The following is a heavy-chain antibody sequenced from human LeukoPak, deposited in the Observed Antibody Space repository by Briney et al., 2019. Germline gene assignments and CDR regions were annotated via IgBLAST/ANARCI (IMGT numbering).Heavy chain of an antibody. CDR1: GGTFSSYA. Sequence: GASVKVSCKASGGTFSSYAISWVRQAPGQGLEWMGGIIPIFGTANYAQKFQGRVTITPDESTSTAYMELSSLRSEDTAVYYCARSSGYYYLNWFDPWGQGTLVTVSS. D-gene: IGHD3-22*01. CDR3: ARSSGYYYLNWFDP. CDR2: IIPIFGTA. J-gene: IGHJ5*02. V-gene: IGHV1-69*13.